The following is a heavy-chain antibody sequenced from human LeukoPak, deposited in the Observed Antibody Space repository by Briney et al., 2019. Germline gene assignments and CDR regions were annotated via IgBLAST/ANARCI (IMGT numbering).Heavy chain of an antibody. J-gene: IGHJ6*04. Sequence: SETPSLTCAVYGGSFSGYYWSWIRQPPGKGLEWIGEINHSGSTNYNPSLKSRVTISVDTSKNQFSLKLSSVTAADTAVYYCARGGTTYCSGGSCSYRYYYYGMDVWGKGTTVTVSS. CDR2: INHSGST. CDR3: ARGGTTYCSGGSCSYRYYYYGMDV. D-gene: IGHD2-15*01. V-gene: IGHV4-34*01. CDR1: GGSFSGYY.